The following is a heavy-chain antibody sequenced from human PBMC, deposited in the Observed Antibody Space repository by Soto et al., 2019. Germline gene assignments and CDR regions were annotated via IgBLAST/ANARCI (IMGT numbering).Heavy chain of an antibody. CDR3: AIEVRRSNQFDH. V-gene: IGHV1-24*01. CDR1: GYTLTELS. J-gene: IGHJ4*02. D-gene: IGHD3-10*01. Sequence: ASVKVSCKVSGYTLTELSIHWVRKAPGEGLEWMGGFDLENGETIYAQRFQGRVTMTEESSADTPYMELSGLRSEDTAGDYCAIEVRRSNQFDHWGQGTMVTVSS. CDR2: FDLENGET.